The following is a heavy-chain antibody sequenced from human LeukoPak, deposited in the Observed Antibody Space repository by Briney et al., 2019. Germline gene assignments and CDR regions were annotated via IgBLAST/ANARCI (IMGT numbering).Heavy chain of an antibody. V-gene: IGHV3-21*01. CDR1: GFTFSNYN. CDR2: ISSSSSYI. CDR3: ARDRCSSTSCYLRAMRAFDI. D-gene: IGHD2-2*01. J-gene: IGHJ3*02. Sequence: GGSLRLSCAASGFTFSNYNMNWVRQAPGKGLEWVSSISSSSSYIYYADSVKGRFTISRDNAKNSLYLQMNSLRAEDTAVYYCARDRCSSTSCYLRAMRAFDIWGQGTMVTVSS.